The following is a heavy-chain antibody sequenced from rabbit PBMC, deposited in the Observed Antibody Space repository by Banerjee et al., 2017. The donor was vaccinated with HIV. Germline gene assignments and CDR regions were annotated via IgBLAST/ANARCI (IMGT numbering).Heavy chain of an antibody. J-gene: IGHJ4*01. Sequence: QSLEESGGDLVKPGASLTLTCTASGIDFSSNAMCWVRQAPGKGLEWVACINTSSGNTVYANWAKGRFTISKTSSTTVTLQMTSLTAADTATYFCARDLAGVIGWNFNLWGPGTL. V-gene: IGHV1S40*01. D-gene: IGHD4-1*01. CDR2: INTSSGNT. CDR3: ARDLAGVIGWNFNL. CDR1: GIDFSSNA.